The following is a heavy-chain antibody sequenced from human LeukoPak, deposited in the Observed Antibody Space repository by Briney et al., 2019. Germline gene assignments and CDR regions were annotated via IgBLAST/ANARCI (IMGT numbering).Heavy chain of an antibody. V-gene: IGHV3-11*01. CDR3: ANDVTIFGVDIYYYYYMDV. CDR2: ISSSGSTI. CDR1: GFTFSDYY. Sequence: GGSLRLSCAASGFTFSDYYMSWIRQAPGKGLEWVPYISSSGSTIYYADSVKGLFTISRDNAKNSLYLRMNSLRAEDTAVYYCANDVTIFGVDIYYYYYMDVWGKGTTVTVSS. J-gene: IGHJ6*03. D-gene: IGHD3-3*01.